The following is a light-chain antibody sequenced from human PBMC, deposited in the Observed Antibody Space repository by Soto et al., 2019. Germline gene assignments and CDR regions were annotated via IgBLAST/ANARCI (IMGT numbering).Light chain of an antibody. J-gene: IGKJ4*01. CDR3: QQLNSYPL. Sequence: DIQMTQSPSTLSASVGDRVTIACRASRSISPWLAWYQQKPGKPPKLLIYGASSLAAGVPSRLSGSGSGTDFTLTIRSLQPEDFATYYCQQLNSYPLFGGGTKVDIK. V-gene: IGKV1-5*01. CDR1: RSISPW. CDR2: GAS.